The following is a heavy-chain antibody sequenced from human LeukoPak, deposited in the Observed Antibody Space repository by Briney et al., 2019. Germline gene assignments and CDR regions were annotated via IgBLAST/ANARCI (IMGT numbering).Heavy chain of an antibody. Sequence: GGSLRLSCAASGFTFTSFGMSWVRQAPGKGLEWVSTISGSGGSTYYADSVKGRFTISRDNSKNTLYLQMNTLRAEDTAVYYCTSPPYSRFLRDYWGQGTLVTVSS. D-gene: IGHD6-13*01. J-gene: IGHJ4*02. CDR2: ISGSGGST. CDR1: GFTFTSFG. V-gene: IGHV3-23*01. CDR3: TSPPYSRFLRDY.